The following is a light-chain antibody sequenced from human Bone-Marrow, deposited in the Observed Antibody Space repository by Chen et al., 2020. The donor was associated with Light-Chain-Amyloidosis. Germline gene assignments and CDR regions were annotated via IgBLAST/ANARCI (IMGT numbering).Light chain of an antibody. V-gene: IGKV1-33*01. CDR1: EDISKF. Sequence: DIQMTQSPSSLSASVGDRVTITCQASEDISKFLNWYQQKPGQAPKLLIYDASILQIGVPSRFSGRGSGTDFTCTISSLQPEDIATYYCQQYDLGFTFGPGTKVDI. J-gene: IGKJ3*01. CDR3: QQYDLGFT. CDR2: DAS.